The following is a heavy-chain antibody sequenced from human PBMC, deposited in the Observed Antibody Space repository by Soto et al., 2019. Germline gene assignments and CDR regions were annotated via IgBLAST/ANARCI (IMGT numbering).Heavy chain of an antibody. D-gene: IGHD3-10*01. V-gene: IGHV3-23*01. CDR2: IDGSGTCT. CDR1: GFTFSSTD. Sequence: EVHLLESGGDLVQPGGSLRLSCAASGFTFSSTDMSWVRQGPGKGLEWVSTIDGSGTCTYYADSVKGRFTISRDNSKNTVDLQMMSLGAVDTAVYYFVKNSGRFHTWGQGTLVTVSS. CDR3: VKNSGRFHT. J-gene: IGHJ5*02.